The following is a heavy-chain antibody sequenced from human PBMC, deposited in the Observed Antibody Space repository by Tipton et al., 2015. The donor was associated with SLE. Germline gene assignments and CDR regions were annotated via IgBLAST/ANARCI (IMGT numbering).Heavy chain of an antibody. CDR2: IYCSGST. D-gene: IGHD6-13*01. V-gene: IGHV4-59*08. Sequence: TLSLTCTVSGGSISSYYWSWIRQPPGKGLEWIGYIYCSGSTNYNPSLKSRVSISVDTSKNQFSLRLNSVTAADTAVFYCARHGWQQLDRDGFDFWGQGTLVTVSS. J-gene: IGHJ4*02. CDR1: GGSISSYY. CDR3: ARHGWQQLDRDGFDF.